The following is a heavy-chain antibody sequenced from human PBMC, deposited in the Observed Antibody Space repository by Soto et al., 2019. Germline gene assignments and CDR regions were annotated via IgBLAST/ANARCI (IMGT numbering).Heavy chain of an antibody. J-gene: IGHJ6*02. D-gene: IGHD6-6*01. CDR2: TYYRSKWYN. Sequence: SQTLSLTCAISGDSVSSNSAAWNWIRQSPSRGLEWLGRTYYRSKWYNDYAVSVKSRITINPDTSENQFSLQLNSVTPEDTAVYYCARVRSSAYYYYYGMDVWGQGTTVTVSS. CDR3: ARVRSSAYYYYYGMDV. V-gene: IGHV6-1*01. CDR1: GDSVSSNSAA.